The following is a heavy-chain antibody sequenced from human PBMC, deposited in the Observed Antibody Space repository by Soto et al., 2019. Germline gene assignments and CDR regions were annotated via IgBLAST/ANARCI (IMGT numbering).Heavy chain of an antibody. J-gene: IGHJ6*02. V-gene: IGHV3-23*01. CDR1: GFTFSSYA. CDR3: AKDPSSAWRYYDSTGGSYGMDV. D-gene: IGHD3-22*01. CDR2: ISGSGGST. Sequence: GGSLRLSCAASGFTFSSYAMSWVRQAPGKGLEWVSAISGSGGSTYYADSVKGRFTISRDNSKNTLYLQMNSLRAEDTAVYYCAKDPSSAWRYYDSTGGSYGMDVWGQGTTVTVSS.